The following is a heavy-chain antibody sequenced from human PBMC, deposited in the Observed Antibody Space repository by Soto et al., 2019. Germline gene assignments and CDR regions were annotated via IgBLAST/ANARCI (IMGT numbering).Heavy chain of an antibody. Sequence: WWSLSLSCASSGFTFSSYAMSWVRQAPGKGLEWVSAISGSGGSTYYADSVKGRFTISRDNSKNTLYLQMNSLRAEDTAVYYCVKDSQTLWPTWGYYYYYYGMDVWGQGTTVTV. CDR3: VKDSQTLWPTWGYYYYYYGMDV. CDR1: GFTFSSYA. J-gene: IGHJ6*02. V-gene: IGHV3-23*01. CDR2: ISGSGGST. D-gene: IGHD3-10*01.